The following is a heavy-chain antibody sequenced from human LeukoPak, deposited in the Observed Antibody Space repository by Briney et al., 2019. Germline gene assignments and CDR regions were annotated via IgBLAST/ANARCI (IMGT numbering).Heavy chain of an antibody. J-gene: IGHJ4*02. CDR1: GFTFSDYY. Sequence: KAGGSLRLSCAASGFTFSDYYMSWIRQAPGKGLEWVSYMSSSGNTVYYADSVKGRFTISRDNAKNSLYLQMNSLRAEDTAVYYCARDEVIKASSSSLDYWGQGTLVTVSS. V-gene: IGHV3-11*04. CDR2: MSSSGNTV. D-gene: IGHD6-13*01. CDR3: ARDEVIKASSSSLDY.